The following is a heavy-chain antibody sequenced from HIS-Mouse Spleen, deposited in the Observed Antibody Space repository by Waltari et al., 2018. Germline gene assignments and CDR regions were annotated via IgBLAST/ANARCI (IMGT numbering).Heavy chain of an antibody. Sequence: QVQLQQWGAGLLKPSETLSLTCAVYGGSFSGYYWSWIRQPPGKGLEWIGEINHSGSTNYNPSLKSRVTISVDTSKNQFSLKLSSVTAADTAVYYCARAQGIAARLSYYYYGMDVWGQGTTVTVSS. D-gene: IGHD6-6*01. V-gene: IGHV4-34*01. CDR1: GGSFSGYY. CDR3: ARAQGIAARLSYYYYGMDV. CDR2: INHSGST. J-gene: IGHJ6*02.